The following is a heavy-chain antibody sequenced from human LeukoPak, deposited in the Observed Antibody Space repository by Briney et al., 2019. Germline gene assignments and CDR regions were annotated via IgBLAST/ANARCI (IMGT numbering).Heavy chain of an antibody. Sequence: NPGGSLRLSCAASGFTFSSYSMNWVRQAPGKGLEWVSSISSSSSYIYYADSVKGRFTISRDSAKNSLYLQMNSLRAEDTAVYYCARGHYDILTGYFGYWGQGTLVTVSS. CDR1: GFTFSSYS. J-gene: IGHJ4*02. V-gene: IGHV3-21*01. D-gene: IGHD3-9*01. CDR2: ISSSSSYI. CDR3: ARGHYDILTGYFGY.